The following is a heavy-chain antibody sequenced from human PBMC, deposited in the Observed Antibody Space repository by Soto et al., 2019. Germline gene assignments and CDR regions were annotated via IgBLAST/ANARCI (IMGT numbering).Heavy chain of an antibody. CDR2: ISSSSSYT. Sequence: QVQLVESWGGLGKPGGSLRLSCAASGFTFSDYYMSWIRQAPGKGLEWVTYISSSSSYTNYADSVKGRFTISRDTAKNSLYLQMNSRRDEETDVYYCARGPYYYGMDVWGQGTTVTVSS. CDR1: GFTFSDYY. CDR3: ARGPYYYGMDV. J-gene: IGHJ6*02. V-gene: IGHV3-11*06.